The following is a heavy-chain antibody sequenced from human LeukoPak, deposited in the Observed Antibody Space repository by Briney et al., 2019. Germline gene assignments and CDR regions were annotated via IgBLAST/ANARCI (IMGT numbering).Heavy chain of an antibody. Sequence: ASVKVSCKASGYTFTGYYMHWVRQAPGQGLEWMGWINPNSGGTNYAQKFQGRVTMTRDTSISTAYMELSRLRSDDTAVYYCARDDSSGDHVSWYFDLWGRGTLVTVSS. CDR1: GYTFTGYY. J-gene: IGHJ2*01. D-gene: IGHD2-21*02. V-gene: IGHV1-2*02. CDR2: INPNSGGT. CDR3: ARDDSSGDHVSWYFDL.